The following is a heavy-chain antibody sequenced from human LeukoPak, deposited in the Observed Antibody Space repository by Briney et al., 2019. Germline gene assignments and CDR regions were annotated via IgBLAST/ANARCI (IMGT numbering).Heavy chain of an antibody. Sequence: GGSLRLTSAASGFTFSRYWMHWVRQAPGEGLVWVSRIKTDGAHTSNADSVKGRFTISRDNAKSTLYLHMNSLRVEDTAVYYCVADLGDYADFWGQGTLVTVSS. CDR1: GFTFSRYW. J-gene: IGHJ4*02. CDR3: VADLGDYADF. V-gene: IGHV3-74*01. CDR2: IKTDGAHT.